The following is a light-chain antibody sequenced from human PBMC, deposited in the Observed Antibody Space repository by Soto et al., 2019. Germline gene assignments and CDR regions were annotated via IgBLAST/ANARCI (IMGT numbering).Light chain of an antibody. Sequence: DIQMTQSQSAMSASLVDRVTITCRASQGISNSLAWFQQKPGKVPKRLIYAASTLQSGVPSRFSGSGSGTAFTLTISSLQPEDFAIYYCLQYNSHPLTFGGGTKVDIK. J-gene: IGKJ4*02. V-gene: IGKV1-17*03. CDR3: LQYNSHPLT. CDR2: AAS. CDR1: QGISNS.